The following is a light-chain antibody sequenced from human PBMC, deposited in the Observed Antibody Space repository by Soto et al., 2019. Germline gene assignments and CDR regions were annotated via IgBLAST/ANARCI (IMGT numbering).Light chain of an antibody. Sequence: EIVLTQSPATLSVSPGERATLSCRTSQSVGSNLAWYQQKPGQAPRLLIYGAFIRAPGFPDRFSGSGSGTDFTLTISSLEPEDFAVYYCQQYGSSPPVTFGPGTRVDIK. CDR2: GAF. J-gene: IGKJ3*01. CDR3: QQYGSSPPVT. CDR1: QSVGSN. V-gene: IGKV3-20*01.